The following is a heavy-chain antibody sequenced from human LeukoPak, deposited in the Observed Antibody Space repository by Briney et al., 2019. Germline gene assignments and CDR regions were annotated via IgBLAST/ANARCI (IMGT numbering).Heavy chain of an antibody. Sequence: GGSLRLSCAVSGFTLSSYWMHWVRQAPGKGLVWVSRINSDGSSTTYADSVKGRFTISRDNAKNTLYLQMNSLRAEDTAVYYCVRDDYGDYNIDFWGQGTLVTVSS. CDR3: VRDDYGDYNIDF. D-gene: IGHD4-17*01. V-gene: IGHV3-74*01. J-gene: IGHJ4*02. CDR2: INSDGSST. CDR1: GFTLSSYW.